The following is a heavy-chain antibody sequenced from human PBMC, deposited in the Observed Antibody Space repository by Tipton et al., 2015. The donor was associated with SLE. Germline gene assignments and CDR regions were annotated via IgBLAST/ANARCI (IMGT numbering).Heavy chain of an antibody. CDR1: GYTFTSYD. CDR3: ARGGMIGTIPYGMDV. D-gene: IGHD3-22*01. CDR2: MNPNRGNT. J-gene: IGHJ6*02. V-gene: IGHV1-8*01. Sequence: QSGAEVKRPGASVKVSCKASGYTFTSYDINWVRQATGQGLEWMAWMNPNRGNTVYAQKFQGRVIMTRNSSISTAYMELSSLRSEDTAVYYCARGGMIGTIPYGMDVWGQGTTVTVSS.